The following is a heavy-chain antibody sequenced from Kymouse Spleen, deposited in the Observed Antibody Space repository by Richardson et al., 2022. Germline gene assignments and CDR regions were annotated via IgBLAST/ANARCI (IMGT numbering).Heavy chain of an antibody. CDR3: AKEIWTYCSSTSCYVGYYYYGMDV. D-gene: IGHD2-2*02. CDR2: ISYDGSNK. CDR1: GFTFSSYG. V-gene: IGHV3-30*18. Sequence: QVQLVESGGGVVQPGRSLRLSCAASGFTFSSYGMHWVRQAPGKGLEWVAVISYDGSNKYYADSVKGRFTISRDNSKNTLYLQMNSLRAEDTAVYYCAKEIWTYCSSTSCYVGYYYYGMDVWGQGTTVTVSS. J-gene: IGHJ6*02.